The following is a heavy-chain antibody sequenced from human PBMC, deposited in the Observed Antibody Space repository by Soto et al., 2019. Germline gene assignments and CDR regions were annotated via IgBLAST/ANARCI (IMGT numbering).Heavy chain of an antibody. CDR2: IIPVFGAA. CDR1: GGTFSSYA. D-gene: IGHD3-22*01. V-gene: IGHV1-69*12. J-gene: IGHJ2*01. CDR3: ASERRHSDSSYWVLDL. Sequence: QVQLVQSGAEVKKPGSSVKVSCKASGGTFSSYAISWVRQAPGQGLEWMGGIIPVFGAANYAQRFQGRATVTADESTNIAYMELSGLRSDDTAVYYCASERRHSDSSYWVLDLWGRGTLVTVSS.